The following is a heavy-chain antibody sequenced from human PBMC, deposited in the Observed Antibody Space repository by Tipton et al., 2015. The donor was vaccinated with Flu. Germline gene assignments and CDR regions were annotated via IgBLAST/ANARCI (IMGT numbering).Heavy chain of an antibody. Sequence: TLSLTCTVSGGSISSGGYYWSWIRQHPGKGLEWIGYIYYSGSTYYNPSLKSRVTISVDTSKNQFSLKLSSVTAADTAVYYCARDGIYCTNGVCYYYGMDVWGQGTTVTVSS. CDR1: GGSISSGGYY. V-gene: IGHV4-31*03. J-gene: IGHJ6*02. CDR3: ARDGIYCTNGVCYYYGMDV. D-gene: IGHD2-8*01. CDR2: IYYSGST.